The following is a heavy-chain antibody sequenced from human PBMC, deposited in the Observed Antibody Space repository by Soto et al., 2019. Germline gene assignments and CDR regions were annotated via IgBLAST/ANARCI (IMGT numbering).Heavy chain of an antibody. CDR3: AREVLYGSGSYYNDDYYYGMDV. V-gene: IGHV1-69*04. CDR2: IIPILGIA. D-gene: IGHD3-10*01. CDR1: GGTFSSYT. J-gene: IGHJ6*02. Sequence: SVKVSCKASGGTFSSYTISWVRQAPGQGLEWMGRIIPILGIANYAQKFQGRVTITADKSTSTAYMELSSLRSEDTAVYYCAREVLYGSGSYYNDDYYYGMDVWG.